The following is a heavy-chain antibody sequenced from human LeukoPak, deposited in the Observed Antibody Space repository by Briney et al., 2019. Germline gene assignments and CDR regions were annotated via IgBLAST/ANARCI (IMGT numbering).Heavy chain of an antibody. Sequence: GASVKVSCKASGYTFTGYYMHWVRQAPGQGLEWMGRINPNSGGTNYAQKFQGRVTMTRDTSISTAYMELSRLGSDDTAVYYCARYRAVAGTYYYGMDVWGQGTTVTVSS. CDR1: GYTFTGYY. CDR2: INPNSGGT. V-gene: IGHV1-2*06. CDR3: ARYRAVAGTYYYGMDV. D-gene: IGHD6-19*01. J-gene: IGHJ6*02.